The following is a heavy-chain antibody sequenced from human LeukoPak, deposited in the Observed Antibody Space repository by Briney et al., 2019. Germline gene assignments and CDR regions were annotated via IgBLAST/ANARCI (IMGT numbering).Heavy chain of an antibody. Sequence: PSETLSLTCAVYGGSFSGYYWSWIRQPPGKGLEWIGEINHSGGTNYNPSLKSRVTISVDTSKNQFSLKLSSVTAADTAVYYCARYPHCSSTDCYVTWGQGTLVIVPA. CDR1: GGSFSGYY. J-gene: IGHJ4*02. V-gene: IGHV4-34*01. D-gene: IGHD2-2*01. CDR3: ARYPHCSSTDCYVT. CDR2: INHSGGT.